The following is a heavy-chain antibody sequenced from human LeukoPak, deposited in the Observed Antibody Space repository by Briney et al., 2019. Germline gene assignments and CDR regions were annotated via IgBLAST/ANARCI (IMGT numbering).Heavy chain of an antibody. CDR2: IYPGDSDT. D-gene: IGHD3-22*01. Sequence: GESLKISCKGSGYSFTSYWIGWVRQMPGKGLEWMGIIYPGDSDTRYSPSFQGQVTISADKSISTAYLQWSSLKASDTAMYYCARPRAYYYDSSLGFDYWGQGTLVTLSS. J-gene: IGHJ4*02. CDR3: ARPRAYYYDSSLGFDY. CDR1: GYSFTSYW. V-gene: IGHV5-51*01.